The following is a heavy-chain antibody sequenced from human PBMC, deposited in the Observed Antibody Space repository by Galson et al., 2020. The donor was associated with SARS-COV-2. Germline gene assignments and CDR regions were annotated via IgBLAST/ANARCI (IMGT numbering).Heavy chain of an antibody. D-gene: IGHD3-10*01. J-gene: IGHJ4*02. CDR3: ARMVVRGVTYDY. CDR2: IDWDDDK. V-gene: IGHV2-70*11. CDR1: GFSLSTSGMC. Sequence: SGPTLVKPTQTLTLTCTFSGFSLSTSGMCVSWIRQPPGNALEWPARIDWDDDKYYSTSLKTRLTISKDTSKNQVVLTMTNMDPVDTSTYYCARMVVRGVTYDYWGQGTLVTVSS.